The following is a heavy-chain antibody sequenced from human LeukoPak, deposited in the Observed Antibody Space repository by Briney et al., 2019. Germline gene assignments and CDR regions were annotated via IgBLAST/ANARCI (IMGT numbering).Heavy chain of an antibody. Sequence: GGSLRLSCVASGFPFSSYWMTWVRQAPGKGLEWVAVISHDGSKIHYGNSVKGRFTISRDNSKSTLYLQMNSLKPEDTAVYYCAKDPYRVVVATGNYLDPWGQGTLVTVSS. D-gene: IGHD2-15*01. CDR3: AKDPYRVVVATGNYLDP. CDR2: ISHDGSKI. J-gene: IGHJ5*02. V-gene: IGHV3-30*18. CDR1: GFPFSSYW.